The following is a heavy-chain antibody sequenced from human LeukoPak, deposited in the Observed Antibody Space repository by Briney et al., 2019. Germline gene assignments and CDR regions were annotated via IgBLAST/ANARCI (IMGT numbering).Heavy chain of an antibody. D-gene: IGHD6-13*01. CDR3: ARDSSNWYEAVYFDF. J-gene: IGHJ4*02. Sequence: SETLSLTCTVSGGSISSYYWSWIRQPPGKGLEWVGYIYYSGSTNYNPSPKSPVTISVDTSKNQFSLRLSSVTAADTAMYYCARDSSNWYEAVYFDFWGRGTLVTVSS. CDR2: IYYSGST. V-gene: IGHV4-59*01. CDR1: GGSISSYY.